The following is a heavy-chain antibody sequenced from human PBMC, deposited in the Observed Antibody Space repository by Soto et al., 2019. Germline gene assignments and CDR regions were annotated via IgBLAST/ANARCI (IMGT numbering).Heavy chain of an antibody. CDR2: INHSGST. Sequence: PSETLSLTCAVYGGSFSGYYWSWIRQPPGKGLEWIGEINHSGSTNYNPSLKSRVTISVDTSKNQFSLKLSSVTAADTAVYYCARGPPYYYGMDVWGQGTTVTVSS. V-gene: IGHV4-34*01. CDR1: GGSFSGYY. CDR3: ARGPPYYYGMDV. J-gene: IGHJ6*02.